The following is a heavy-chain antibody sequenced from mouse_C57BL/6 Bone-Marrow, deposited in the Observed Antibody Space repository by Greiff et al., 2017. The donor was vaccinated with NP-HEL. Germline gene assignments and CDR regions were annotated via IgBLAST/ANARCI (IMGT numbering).Heavy chain of an antibody. V-gene: IGHV1-19*01. CDR3: ARLEGFAY. CDR2: INPYNGGT. J-gene: IGHJ3*01. CDR1: GYTFTDYY. Sequence: EVKLMESGPVLVKPGASVKMSCKASGYTFTDYYMNWVKQSPGKSLEWIGVINPYNGGTSYNQKFKGKATLTVDKSSSTAYMELDSLTVEDSAGYYCARLEGFAYWGQGTLVTVSA.